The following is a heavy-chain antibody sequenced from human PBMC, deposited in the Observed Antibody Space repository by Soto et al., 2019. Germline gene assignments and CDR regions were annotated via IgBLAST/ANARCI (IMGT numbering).Heavy chain of an antibody. CDR1: GYPCTRYA. Sequence: SVKVSCKASGYPCTRYAMHWVRQAPGQRLEWMGWINVGNGNPKYSQRFQGRVTITRDTSASTAYMELSSLTSEDTAVYYCAREDPRGSGWYHWFDPWGQGTLVTVSS. V-gene: IGHV1-3*01. CDR3: AREDPRGSGWYHWFDP. CDR2: INVGNGNP. D-gene: IGHD6-19*01. J-gene: IGHJ5*02.